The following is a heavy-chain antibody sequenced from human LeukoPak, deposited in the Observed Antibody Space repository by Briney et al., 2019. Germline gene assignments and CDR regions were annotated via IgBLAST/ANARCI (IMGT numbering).Heavy chain of an antibody. V-gene: IGHV3-21*01. J-gene: IGHJ4*02. CDR1: GFTFSSYS. Sequence: GGSLRLSYAASGFTFSSYSMNWVRQAPGKGLEWVSSISSSSSYIYYADSVKGRFTISRDNAKNSLYLQMNSLRAEDTAVYYCARDPRDYSIRGHWGQGTLVTVSS. CDR2: ISSSSSYI. D-gene: IGHD4-17*01. CDR3: ARDPRDYSIRGH.